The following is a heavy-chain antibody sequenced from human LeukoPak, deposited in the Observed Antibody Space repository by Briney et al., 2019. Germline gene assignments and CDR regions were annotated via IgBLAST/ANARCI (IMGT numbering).Heavy chain of an antibody. CDR2: IYYSGST. D-gene: IGHD6-13*01. J-gene: IGHJ4*02. Sequence: SETLSLTCTVSGGSISSYYWSWIWQPPGKGLEWIGYIYYSGSTNYNPSLKSRVTISVDTSKNQFSLKLSSVTAADTAVYYCARGQQLAFDYWGQGTLVTVSS. CDR1: GGSISSYY. V-gene: IGHV4-59*12. CDR3: ARGQQLAFDY.